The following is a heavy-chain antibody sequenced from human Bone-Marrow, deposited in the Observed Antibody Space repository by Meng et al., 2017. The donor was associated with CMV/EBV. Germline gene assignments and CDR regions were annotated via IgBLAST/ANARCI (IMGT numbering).Heavy chain of an antibody. CDR1: GGSVSSSRHY. CDR3: ARGDYYLYAMDV. V-gene: IGHV4-61*01. Sequence: VSGGSVSSSRHYWSWIRQSPGKGLEWIGYIYYNGKTSYNPTFKSRVTMSIDTSKNQFSLRLRSVTAADTAVYYCARGDYYLYAMDVWGQGTAVTVSS. J-gene: IGHJ6*02. D-gene: IGHD3-22*01. CDR2: IYYNGKT.